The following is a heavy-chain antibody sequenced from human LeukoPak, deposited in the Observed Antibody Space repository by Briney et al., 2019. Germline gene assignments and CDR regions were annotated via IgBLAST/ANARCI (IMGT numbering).Heavy chain of an antibody. V-gene: IGHV4-59*01. Sequence: ETLCLTCTVSGGSISSYYWSWIRQPPGKGLEWIGYIYYSGSTNYNPSLKSRVTISVDTSKNQFSLKLSSVTAADTAVYYCASSRGGCSSTSCYDYWGQGTPVSASS. CDR3: ASSRGGCSSTSCYDY. CDR1: GGSISSYY. D-gene: IGHD2-2*01. CDR2: IYYSGST. J-gene: IGHJ4*02.